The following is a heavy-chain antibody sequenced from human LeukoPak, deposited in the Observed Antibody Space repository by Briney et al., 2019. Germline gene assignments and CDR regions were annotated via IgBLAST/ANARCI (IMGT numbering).Heavy chain of an antibody. V-gene: IGHV4-39*01. Sequence: SETLSLTCTVSGGSISSSSYYWGWIRQPPGKGLEWIGSIYYSGSTYYNPSLKSRVTISVDTSKNQFSLKLSSVTAADTAVYYCASRYSSSCFDPLGQGTLVTVSS. D-gene: IGHD6-13*01. CDR2: IYYSGST. CDR1: GGSISSSSYY. CDR3: ASRYSSSCFDP. J-gene: IGHJ5*02.